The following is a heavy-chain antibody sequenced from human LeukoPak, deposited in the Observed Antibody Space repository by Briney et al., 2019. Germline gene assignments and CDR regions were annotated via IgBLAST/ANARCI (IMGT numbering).Heavy chain of an antibody. CDR1: GFTFSNYA. V-gene: IGHV3-23*01. CDR2: IIGSGGST. CDR3: ATMFRAQAASGSDY. D-gene: IGHD3-10*02. Sequence: PGGSLRLSCAASGFTFSNYAMTWVRQAPGKGLEWVSTIIGSGGSTYDADSVKGRFTISRDNSKNTLYLQMNRLRAEDTAVYYCATMFRAQAASGSDYWGQGTLVTVSS. J-gene: IGHJ4*02.